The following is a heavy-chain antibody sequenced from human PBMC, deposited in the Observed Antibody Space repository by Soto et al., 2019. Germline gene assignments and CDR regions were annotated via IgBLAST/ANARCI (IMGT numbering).Heavy chain of an antibody. CDR2: INYSGST. V-gene: IGHV4-34*01. J-gene: IGHJ5*02. Sequence: SETLSLTCAVYGSSFSTYYWSWLRQPPGKGLEWIGEINYSGSTLYNPSLKSRVTISVDKSKNQFSLKLSSVTAADTAVYYCARDQLEGNWFDPWGQGTMVTVSS. D-gene: IGHD1-1*01. CDR3: ARDQLEGNWFDP. CDR1: GSSFSTYY.